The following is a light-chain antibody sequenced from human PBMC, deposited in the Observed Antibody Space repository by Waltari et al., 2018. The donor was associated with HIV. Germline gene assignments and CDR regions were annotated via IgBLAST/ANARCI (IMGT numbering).Light chain of an antibody. CDR3: AAWDDTLSGQGV. CDR1: TSNIGSNY. Sequence: QSVLTQPPSVSGTPGQRVTISCSGITSNIGSNYVYWYQQLPETAPKLLIYGDNQRPSGVPDRFSGSKSGTSASLAINGLRSEDEADYYCAAWDDTLSGQGVFGGGTKLTVL. V-gene: IGLV1-47*01. CDR2: GDN. J-gene: IGLJ2*01.